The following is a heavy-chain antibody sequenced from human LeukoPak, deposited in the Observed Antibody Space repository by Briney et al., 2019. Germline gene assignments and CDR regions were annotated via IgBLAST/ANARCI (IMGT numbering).Heavy chain of an antibody. Sequence: GGSLRLSCAASGFTFNSYGMHWVRQAPGKGLEWVACIRYDGSYEYYADSVKGRFTISRDNSKTTLYLQMNSLRSEDTAVYYCAKDGGLHLYCYYNYMDIGGKGTTVTVSS. CDR1: GFTFNSYG. J-gene: IGHJ6*03. V-gene: IGHV3-30*02. D-gene: IGHD5-24*01. CDR3: AKDGGLHLYCYYNYMDI. CDR2: IRYDGSYE.